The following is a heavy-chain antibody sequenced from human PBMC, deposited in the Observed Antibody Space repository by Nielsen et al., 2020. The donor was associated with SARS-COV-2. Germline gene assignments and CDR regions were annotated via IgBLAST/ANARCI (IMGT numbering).Heavy chain of an antibody. V-gene: IGHV1-2*06. CDR2: INPNSGGT. J-gene: IGHJ4*02. CDR1: GYTFTGYY. CDR3: ARAPPGNYDSSGYSFDY. Sequence: ASVKVSCKASGYTFTGYYMHWVRQAPGQGLEWMGRINPNSGGTNYAQKFQGRVTMTRDTSTSTVYMEPSSLRSEDTAVYYCARAPPGNYDSSGYSFDYWGQGTLVTVSS. D-gene: IGHD3-22*01.